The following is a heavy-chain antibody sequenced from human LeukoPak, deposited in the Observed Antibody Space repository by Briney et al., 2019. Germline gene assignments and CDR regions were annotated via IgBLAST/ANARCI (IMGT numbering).Heavy chain of an antibody. Sequence: ASVKVSCKASGGTFSSYAISWVRQAPGQGLEWMGRIIPILGIANYAQKFQGRVTITADKSTSTAYMELSSLRSEDTAVYYCARSQDYYESSGYYCLDYWGQGTLVTVSS. V-gene: IGHV1-69*04. J-gene: IGHJ4*02. CDR2: IIPILGIA. CDR1: GGTFSSYA. D-gene: IGHD3-22*01. CDR3: ARSQDYYESSGYYCLDY.